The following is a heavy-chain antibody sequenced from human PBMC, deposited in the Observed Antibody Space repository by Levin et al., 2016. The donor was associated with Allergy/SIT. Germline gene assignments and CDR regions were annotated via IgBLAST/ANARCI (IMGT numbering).Heavy chain of an antibody. V-gene: IGHV3-30*18. CDR2: ISYDGSNK. CDR1: GFTFSRNG. J-gene: IGHJ4*02. CDR3: AKEPQPYSSGWYFED. Sequence: GESLKISCAGSGFTFSRNGMHWVRQAPGKGLEWVAVISYDGSNKYYADSVKGRFTVSRDNSRNTLFLEMSSLTVEDTAVYYCAKEPQPYSSGWYFEDWGQGALVTVSS. D-gene: IGHD6-19*01.